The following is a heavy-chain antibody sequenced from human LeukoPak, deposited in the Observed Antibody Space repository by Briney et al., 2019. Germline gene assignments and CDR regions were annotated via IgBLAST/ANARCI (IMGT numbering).Heavy chain of an antibody. Sequence: PSETLSLTCSVSGCSSNVYYWNWIRQSPGKGLEWTGSISYSGSTNYNPSLKSRVTISMDTSKNRFSLKVSSVIAADTAMYYCSRGGSRSYPSSTLDNWGQGTPVTVSS. CDR2: ISYSGST. CDR1: GCSSNVYY. V-gene: IGHV4-59*01. CDR3: SRGGSRSYPSSTLDN. D-gene: IGHD2-2*01. J-gene: IGHJ4*02.